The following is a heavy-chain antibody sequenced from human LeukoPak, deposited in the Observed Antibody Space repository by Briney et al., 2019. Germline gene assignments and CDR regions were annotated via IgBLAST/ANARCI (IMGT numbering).Heavy chain of an antibody. CDR2: IYYSGST. V-gene: IGHV4-59*12. CDR1: GGSISSYY. J-gene: IGHJ6*02. Sequence: SETLSLTCTVSGGSISSYYWSWIRQPPGKGLEWIGYIYYSGSTNYNPSLKSRVTISVDTSKNQFSLKLSSVTAADTAVYYCARVNGSGSYRPYYYYGMDVWGQGTTVTVSS. CDR3: ARVNGSGSYRPYYYYGMDV. D-gene: IGHD3-10*01.